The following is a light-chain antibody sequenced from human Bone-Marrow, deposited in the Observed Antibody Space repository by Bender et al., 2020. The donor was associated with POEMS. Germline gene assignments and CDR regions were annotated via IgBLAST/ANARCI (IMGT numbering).Light chain of an antibody. CDR3: SSWDDSLNGWV. CDR2: SNN. J-gene: IGLJ3*02. Sequence: ISCSGTSSNFGNNAANWYQHVPGTAPKLLIYSNNQRPSGVPDRFSASTSGTSASLAISGLHSDDEADYYCSSWDDSLNGWVFGGGSKRTVL. V-gene: IGLV1-44*01. CDR1: SSNFGNNA.